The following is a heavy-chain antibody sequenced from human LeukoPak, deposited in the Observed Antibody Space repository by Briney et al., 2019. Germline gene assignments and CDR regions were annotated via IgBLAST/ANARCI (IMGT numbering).Heavy chain of an antibody. J-gene: IGHJ5*02. D-gene: IGHD2-2*01. Sequence: GGSLKISCKGSGYSFTSYWIGWVRQMPGKGLEWMGIIYPGDSDTRYSPSFQGQVTISADKSISTAYLQWSSLKASDTAMYYCARSVVVPAAIGWFDPWGQGTLVTVSS. CDR1: GYSFTSYW. V-gene: IGHV5-51*01. CDR2: IYPGDSDT. CDR3: ARSVVVPAAIGWFDP.